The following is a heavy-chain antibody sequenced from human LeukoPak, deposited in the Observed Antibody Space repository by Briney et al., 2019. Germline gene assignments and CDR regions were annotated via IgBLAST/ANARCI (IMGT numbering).Heavy chain of an antibody. CDR2: INPNSGGT. D-gene: IGHD6-19*01. CDR3: ARGQQWLEAFDY. CDR1: GYTFTGYY. J-gene: IGHJ4*02. Sequence: GASVKVSCKASGYTFTGYYMHWVRQAPGQGLECMGWINPNSGGTNYAQKFQGRVTMTRDTSIRTAYMEVSSLRSDDTAVYYCARGQQWLEAFDYWGLGTLVTVSS. V-gene: IGHV1-2*02.